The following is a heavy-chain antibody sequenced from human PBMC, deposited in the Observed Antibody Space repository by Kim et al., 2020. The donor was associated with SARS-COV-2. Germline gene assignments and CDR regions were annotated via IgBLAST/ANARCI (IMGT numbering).Heavy chain of an antibody. CDR1: GYTFTNYY. CDR2: INPTGGST. CDR3: ARGGGMVDY. Sequence: ASVKVSCKASGYTFTNYYMHWVRQAPGQGLEWMGIINPTGGSTTYAQKFQGRVTMTADTSTSTLYMELSSLRSEDTAVYYCARGGGMVDYWGQGTLVTV. J-gene: IGHJ4*02. D-gene: IGHD3-16*01. V-gene: IGHV1-46*01.